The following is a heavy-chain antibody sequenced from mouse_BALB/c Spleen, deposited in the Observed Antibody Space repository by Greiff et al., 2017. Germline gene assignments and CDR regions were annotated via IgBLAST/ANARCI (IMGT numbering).Heavy chain of an antibody. CDR2: ISNGGGST. CDR1: GFTFSSYT. V-gene: IGHV5-12-2*01. CDR3: ARHEVPDGYYFDY. Sequence: EVNLVESGGGLVQPGGSLKLSCAASGFTFSSYTMSWVRQTPEKRLEWVAYISNGGGSTYYPDTVKGRFTISRDNAKNTLYLQMSSLKSEDTAMYYCARHEVPDGYYFDYWGQGTTLTVSS. J-gene: IGHJ2*01. D-gene: IGHD2-3*01.